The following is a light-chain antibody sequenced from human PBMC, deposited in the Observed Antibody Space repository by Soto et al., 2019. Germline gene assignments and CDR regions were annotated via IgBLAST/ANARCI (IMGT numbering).Light chain of an antibody. J-gene: IGLJ3*02. CDR3: SSYSAYTTLWV. V-gene: IGLV2-14*01. CDR1: ASDIGNYNY. CDR2: GVS. Sequence: QSVLTQPASVSGSPGQSITISCTGTASDIGNYNYVSWYQVHPGKAPKLWIYGVSNRPSGVSNRFSGSKSGNAASLTISGLQDEDEADYYCSSYSAYTTLWVFGGGTKLTVL.